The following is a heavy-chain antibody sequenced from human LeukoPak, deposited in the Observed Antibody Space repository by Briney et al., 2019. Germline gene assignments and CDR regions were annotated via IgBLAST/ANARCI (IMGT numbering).Heavy chain of an antibody. J-gene: IGHJ4*02. Sequence: GESLKISCKGSGYSFTSYWIGWVRQAPGKGLEWVSAISGSGGSTYYADSVKGRFTISRDNSKNTLYLQMNSLRAEDTAVYYCAKYADSSGYKGYFDYWGQGTLVTVSS. CDR1: GYSFTSYW. CDR2: ISGSGGST. D-gene: IGHD3-22*01. CDR3: AKYADSSGYKGYFDY. V-gene: IGHV3-23*01.